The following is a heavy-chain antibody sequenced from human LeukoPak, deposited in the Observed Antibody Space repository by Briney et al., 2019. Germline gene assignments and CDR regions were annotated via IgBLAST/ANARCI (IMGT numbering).Heavy chain of an antibody. CDR3: ARDGGGYQGTYYYYYYMDV. CDR1: GYTFTSYY. CDR2: INPSGGST. J-gene: IGHJ6*03. Sequence: ASVKVSCKASGYTFTSYYMHWVRQAPGQGLEWMGIINPSGGSTSYAQKFQGRVTMTRDMSTSTVYMELSSLGSEDTAVYYCARDGGGYQGTYYYYYYMDVWGKGTTVTVSS. D-gene: IGHD3-22*01. V-gene: IGHV1-46*01.